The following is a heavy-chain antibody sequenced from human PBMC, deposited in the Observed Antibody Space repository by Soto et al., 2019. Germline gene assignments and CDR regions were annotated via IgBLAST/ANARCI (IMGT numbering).Heavy chain of an antibody. V-gene: IGHV3-7*05. CDR1: GFPITSVW. J-gene: IGHJ6*02. CDR3: ANDLRITGTTDPPRRPYGMDV. Sequence: PGGSFRHSVASSGFPITSVWMTWVRQAPGKGREWVANIKQDGSEKYYVDSVKGPFPISRDNAKNSLYLQMNSLRAEDTAVYYCANDLRITGTTDPPRRPYGMDVWGQGTTVTVSS. D-gene: IGHD1-20*01. CDR2: IKQDGSEK.